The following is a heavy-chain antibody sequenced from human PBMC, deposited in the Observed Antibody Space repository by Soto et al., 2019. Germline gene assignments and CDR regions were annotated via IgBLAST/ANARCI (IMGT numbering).Heavy chain of an antibody. Sequence: QVQLVQSGAAVKKPGASVKVSCKASGYTFTSYGISWVRQAPGQGLEWMGWISAYNGNTNYAQKLQGRVTMTTDTSTSTAYMELRSLRSDDTAVYYCARVEYYDILTGYYGGYYGMDVWGQRTTVTVSS. CDR1: GYTFTSYG. D-gene: IGHD3-9*01. CDR3: ARVEYYDILTGYYGGYYGMDV. V-gene: IGHV1-18*01. J-gene: IGHJ6*02. CDR2: ISAYNGNT.